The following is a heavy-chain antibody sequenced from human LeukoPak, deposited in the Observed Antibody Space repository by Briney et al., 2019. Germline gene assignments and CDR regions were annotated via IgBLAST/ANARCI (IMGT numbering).Heavy chain of an antibody. CDR2: IKSKTDGGTT. CDR3: ATEYYGSYNY. Sequence: GGSLRLSCAASGFTFSNAWMSWVRQAPGKGLEWVGHIKSKTDGGTTDYAAPVKGRFTISRDDSKNTLYLQVSSLKTEDTAVYYCATEYYGSYNYWGQGTLVTVSS. V-gene: IGHV3-15*01. D-gene: IGHD1-26*01. CDR1: GFTFSNAW. J-gene: IGHJ4*02.